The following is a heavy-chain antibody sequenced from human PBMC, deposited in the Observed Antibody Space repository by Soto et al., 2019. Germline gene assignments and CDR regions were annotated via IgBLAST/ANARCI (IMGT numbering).Heavy chain of an antibody. CDR1: GYTFTSYG. CDR2: ISAYNGNT. D-gene: IGHD6-19*01. CDR3: ARDVSSGWSIYDWFDP. Sequence: ASVKVSCKASGYTFTSYGISWVRQAPGQGLEWMGWISAYNGNTNYAQKLQGRVTMTTDTSTSTAYMELRSLRSDDTAVYYCARDVSSGWSIYDWFDPCRQRPLVTVSS. V-gene: IGHV1-18*04. J-gene: IGHJ5*02.